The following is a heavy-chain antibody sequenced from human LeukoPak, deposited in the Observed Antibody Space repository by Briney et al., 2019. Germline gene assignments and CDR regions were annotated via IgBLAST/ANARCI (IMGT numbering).Heavy chain of an antibody. D-gene: IGHD1-26*01. CDR2: ISYDGSNK. CDR3: ARDRWELPPIWGVFDY. V-gene: IGHV3-30-3*01. Sequence: SCKASGGTFSSYAMHWVRQAPGKGLEWVAVISYDGSNKYYADSVKGRFTISRDNSKNTLYLQMNSLRAEDTAVYYCARDRWELPPIWGVFDYWGQGTLVTVSS. CDR1: GGTFSSYA. J-gene: IGHJ4*02.